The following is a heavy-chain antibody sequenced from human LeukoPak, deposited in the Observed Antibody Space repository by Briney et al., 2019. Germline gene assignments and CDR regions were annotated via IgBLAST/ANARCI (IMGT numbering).Heavy chain of an antibody. V-gene: IGHV3-9*01. Sequence: GRSLRLSCAASGFTFDDYAMHWVRQAPGKGLEWVSGISWNSGSIGYADSVEGRFTISRDNAKNSLYLQMNSLRAEDTALYYCAKDMGYSYGRAFDYWGQGTLVTVSS. CDR2: ISWNSGSI. CDR1: GFTFDDYA. CDR3: AKDMGYSYGRAFDY. J-gene: IGHJ4*02. D-gene: IGHD5-18*01.